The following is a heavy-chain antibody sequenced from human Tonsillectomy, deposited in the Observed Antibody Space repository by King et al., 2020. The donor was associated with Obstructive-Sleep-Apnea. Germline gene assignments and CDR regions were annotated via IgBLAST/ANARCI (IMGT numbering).Heavy chain of an antibody. CDR3: AREFRDGYNYLGFDY. V-gene: IGHV4-38-2*02. J-gene: IGHJ4*02. D-gene: IGHD5-24*01. Sequence: VQLQESGPGLVKPSETLSLTCTVSGYSISSGYYWGWIRQPPGKGLEWIGSIYHSGSPYYNPSLKSRVTISVDTSKNQFSLKLSSVTAADTAVYYCAREFRDGYNYLGFDYWGQGTLVTVSS. CDR1: GYSISSGYY. CDR2: IYHSGSP.